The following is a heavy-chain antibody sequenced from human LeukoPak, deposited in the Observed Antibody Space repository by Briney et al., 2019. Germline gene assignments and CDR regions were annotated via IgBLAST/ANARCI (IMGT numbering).Heavy chain of an antibody. CDR3: ARGRFGARVPFYYYYMDV. CDR2: IIPIFGTA. D-gene: IGHD3-10*01. CDR1: GGTFSSYA. J-gene: IGHJ6*03. V-gene: IGHV1-69*05. Sequence: SVKVSCKASGGTFSSYAICWVRQAPGQGLEWMGGIIPIFGTANYAQKFQGRVTITTDESTSTAYMELSSLRSEDTAVYYCARGRFGARVPFYYYYMDVWGKGTTVTVSS.